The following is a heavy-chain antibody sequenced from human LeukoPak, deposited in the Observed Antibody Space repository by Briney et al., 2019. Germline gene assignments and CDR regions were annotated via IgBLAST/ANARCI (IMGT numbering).Heavy chain of an antibody. Sequence: ASVKVSCKASGYTFTSYGISWVRQAPGQGLEWMGWMNPNSGNTGYAQKFQGRVTMTRNTSISTAYMELSSLRSEDTAVYYCARQYYDFWSGYYTDHNYYYYYGMDVWGQGTTVTVSS. CDR1: GYTFTSYG. CDR2: MNPNSGNT. J-gene: IGHJ6*02. V-gene: IGHV1-8*02. D-gene: IGHD3-3*01. CDR3: ARQYYDFWSGYYTDHNYYYYYGMDV.